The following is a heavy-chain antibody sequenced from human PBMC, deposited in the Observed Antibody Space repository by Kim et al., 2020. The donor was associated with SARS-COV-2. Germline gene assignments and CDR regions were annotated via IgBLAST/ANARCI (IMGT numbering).Heavy chain of an antibody. CDR1: GYTLTELS. Sequence: ASVKVSCKVSGYTLTELSMHWVRQAPGKGLEWMGGFDPEDGETIYAQKFQGRVTMTEDTSTDTAYMELSSLRSEDTAVYYCATAAYCGGDCYQLHFDYWGQGTLVTVSS. CDR2: FDPEDGET. V-gene: IGHV1-24*01. CDR3: ATAAYCGGDCYQLHFDY. D-gene: IGHD2-21*02. J-gene: IGHJ4*02.